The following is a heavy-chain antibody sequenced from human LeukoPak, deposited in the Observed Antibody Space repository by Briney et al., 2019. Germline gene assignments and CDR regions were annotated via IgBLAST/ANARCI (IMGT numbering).Heavy chain of an antibody. D-gene: IGHD1-26*01. CDR3: ARVNGAVDY. CDR2: MNPNSGNT. Sequence: ASVKVSCKASGYSLTSYDINWVRQATGQGLEWMGWMNPNSGNTGYAQKFQGRVTMTMDPSISTAYMELSSLRSEDTAAYYCARVNGAVDYWGQGTLVTVSS. CDR1: GYSLTSYD. J-gene: IGHJ4*02. V-gene: IGHV1-8*01.